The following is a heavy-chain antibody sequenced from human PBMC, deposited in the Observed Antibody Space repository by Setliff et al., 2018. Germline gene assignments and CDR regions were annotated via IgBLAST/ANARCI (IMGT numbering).Heavy chain of an antibody. CDR3: ARGQAGNYYYYMDV. V-gene: IGHV4-4*07. CDR1: GGSINNYY. J-gene: IGHJ6*03. Sequence: SETLSLTCTVSGGSINNYYWSWIRQPAGKGLEWIGRVYSNVGTNFNPSLKSRVTMSVDASKNQISLKLMSVTAADTAVYYCARGQAGNYYYYMDVWGKGTTVTVSS. CDR2: VYSNVGT.